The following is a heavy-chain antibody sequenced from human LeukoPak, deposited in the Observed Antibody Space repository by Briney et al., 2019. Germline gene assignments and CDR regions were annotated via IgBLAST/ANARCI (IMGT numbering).Heavy chain of an antibody. Sequence: PGGSLRLSRVASRSTFNNYAMSWVRPAPGKAPEWVSGISGGGDGTYYADSVKGRFTISRESSKNTLYLQMYSLKVDDTAVYYCVRELVGAFDMWGQGTMVTVSS. CDR2: ISGGGDGT. J-gene: IGHJ3*02. D-gene: IGHD1-7*01. V-gene: IGHV3-23*01. CDR3: VRELVGAFDM. CDR1: RSTFNNYA.